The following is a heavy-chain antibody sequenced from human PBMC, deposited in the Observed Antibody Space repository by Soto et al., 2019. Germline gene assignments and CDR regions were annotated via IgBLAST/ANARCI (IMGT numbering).Heavy chain of an antibody. CDR1: GGTFSSYT. CDR3: ARDWLFEAVAGTAYFQH. CDR2: IIPILGIA. J-gene: IGHJ1*01. Sequence: QVQLVQSGAEVKKPGSSVKVSCKASGGTFSSYTISWVRQAPGQGLEWMGRIIPILGIANYAQKFQGRVTITADQSTSTAHMELSSLRSEDTAVYYCARDWLFEAVAGTAYFQHWGQGTLVTVSS. D-gene: IGHD6-19*01. V-gene: IGHV1-69*08.